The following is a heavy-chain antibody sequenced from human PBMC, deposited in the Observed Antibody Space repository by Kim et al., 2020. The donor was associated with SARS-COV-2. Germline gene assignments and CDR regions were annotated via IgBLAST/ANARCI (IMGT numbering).Heavy chain of an antibody. D-gene: IGHD1-26*01. Sequence: SETLSLTCTVSGGSISSYYWSWIRQPPGKGLEWIGYLYYSGSTNYNPSLKSRVTISVDTSKNQFSLKLSSVTAADTAVYYCARQSGSYYEYFDYWGQGTL. J-gene: IGHJ4*02. CDR3: ARQSGSYYEYFDY. CDR2: LYYSGST. CDR1: GGSISSYY. V-gene: IGHV4-59*08.